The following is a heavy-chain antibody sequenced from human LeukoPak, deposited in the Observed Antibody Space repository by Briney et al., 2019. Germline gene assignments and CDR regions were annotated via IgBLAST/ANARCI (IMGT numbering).Heavy chain of an antibody. V-gene: IGHV4-34*01. Sequence: SETLPLTCAVSGGSFSGYYWNWIRQPPGKGLEWIGEIDHSGSTNYNPSLKSRVTILVDTSKNQFSLKLSSVTAADTAVYYCAGNYYGSGSYYSEDRYWGQGTLVTVSS. D-gene: IGHD3-10*01. CDR1: GGSFSGYY. J-gene: IGHJ4*02. CDR3: AGNYYGSGSYYSEDRY. CDR2: IDHSGST.